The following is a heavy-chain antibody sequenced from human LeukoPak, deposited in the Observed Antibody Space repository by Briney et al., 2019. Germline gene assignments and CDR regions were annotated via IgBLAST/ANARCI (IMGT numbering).Heavy chain of an antibody. D-gene: IGHD3-16*01. V-gene: IGHV1-69*08. CDR2: IIPIVGTA. Sequence: SVKVSCKASGGTFRNYTINWVRQAPGQRLEWMGRIIPIVGTANCAQNFQGRVTITADKSTSTAYMELGILRSEDTGLDCRARYLVMRGDAFGIGGEGTSGSVFS. CDR1: GGTFRNYT. J-gene: IGHJ3*02. CDR3: ARYLVMRGDAFGI.